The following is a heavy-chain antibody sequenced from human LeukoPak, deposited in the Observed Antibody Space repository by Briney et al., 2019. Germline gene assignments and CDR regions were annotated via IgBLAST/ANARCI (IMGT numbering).Heavy chain of an antibody. Sequence: GESLKIPCKGSGYSFTSYWIGWVRQMPGKGLEWMGIIYPGDSDTRYSPSFQGQVTISADKSISTACPQWSSLKASDTAMYYCARRGTSGWYWVDYWGQGTLVTVSS. CDR1: GYSFTSYW. CDR3: ARRGTSGWYWVDY. D-gene: IGHD6-19*01. V-gene: IGHV5-51*01. J-gene: IGHJ4*02. CDR2: IYPGDSDT.